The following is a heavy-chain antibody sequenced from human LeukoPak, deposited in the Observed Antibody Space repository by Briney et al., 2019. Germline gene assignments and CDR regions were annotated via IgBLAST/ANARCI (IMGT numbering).Heavy chain of an antibody. J-gene: IGHJ6*02. V-gene: IGHV4-34*01. CDR3: ARGAYCSGGSGNHYYYYGMDV. CDR1: GGSFSGYY. Sequence: SETLSLTCAVYGGSFSGYYWSWVRQPPGKGLEWIGEINHSGRTNYNPSLKSRVTISVDTSKNQFSLKLSSVTAADTAVYYCARGAYCSGGSGNHYYYYGMDVWGQGTTVTVSS. D-gene: IGHD2-15*01. CDR2: INHSGRT.